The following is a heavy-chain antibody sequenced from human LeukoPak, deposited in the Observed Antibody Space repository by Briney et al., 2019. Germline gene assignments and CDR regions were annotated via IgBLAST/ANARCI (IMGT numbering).Heavy chain of an antibody. CDR1: GGSNSSYY. D-gene: IGHD3-3*01. J-gene: IGHJ4*02. CDR3: ARGIDFWCGYLTYFDY. Sequence: PSETLSLTCTVSGGSNSSYYWSWIRQPPGKGLEWIGYIYYSGRTNYNPSLKSRVTISVDTSKNQFSLKLRSVTAADTAVYYCARGIDFWCGYLTYFDYWGEGTLVTVSS. CDR2: IYYSGRT. V-gene: IGHV4-59*08.